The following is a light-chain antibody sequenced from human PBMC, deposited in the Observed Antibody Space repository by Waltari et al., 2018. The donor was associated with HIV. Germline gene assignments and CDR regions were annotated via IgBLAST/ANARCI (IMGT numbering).Light chain of an antibody. CDR2: INSDGSH. V-gene: IGLV4-69*01. CDR3: QTWTTGIV. J-gene: IGLJ3*02. Sequence: QLVLTQSPSASASLGASVKLTCTLSSDLSSYAIAWHQQQPEKGPRYLMKINSDGSHRKGDGIPDRFSGSSSGAERYLTISSLQSEDEADYYCQTWTTGIVFGGGTKLTVL. CDR1: SDLSSYA.